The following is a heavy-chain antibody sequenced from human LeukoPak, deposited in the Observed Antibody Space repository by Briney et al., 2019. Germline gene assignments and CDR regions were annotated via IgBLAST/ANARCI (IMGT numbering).Heavy chain of an antibody. CDR1: GFTVSSSS. CDR2: ISRDGNT. CDR3: ARGQEQFSSPWQWGPRRKNFYYYGMDV. D-gene: IGHD6-19*01. Sequence: PGGSLRLSCAASGFTVSSSSMNWVRLGPGKGLEWVSVISRDGNTYYADSVKGRFTISRDNSRNTPSLQMHGLRADDTAVYYCARGQEQFSSPWQWGPRRKNFYYYGMDVWGQGTTVTVSS. V-gene: IGHV3-66*01. J-gene: IGHJ6*02.